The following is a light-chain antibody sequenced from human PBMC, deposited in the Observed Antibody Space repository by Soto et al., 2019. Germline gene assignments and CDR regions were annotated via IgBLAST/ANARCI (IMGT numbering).Light chain of an antibody. CDR3: QQYKTFSWT. CDR2: DAS. J-gene: IGKJ1*01. CDR1: ESISSW. V-gene: IGKV1-5*01. Sequence: DIQMTQSPCTLSASVRGRVTITCRASESISSWLSLYQQKPGKATKLLIYDASSLQSGVPSRFSGSGSGTEFTLTISSLQPDDFATYYCQQYKTFSWTFGQGTKVDIK.